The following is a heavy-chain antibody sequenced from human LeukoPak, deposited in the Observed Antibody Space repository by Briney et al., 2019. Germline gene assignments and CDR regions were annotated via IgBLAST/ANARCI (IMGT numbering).Heavy chain of an antibody. J-gene: IGHJ4*02. CDR1: GFTFSSYA. V-gene: IGHV3-23*01. CDR2: ISGSGDTT. CDR3: ARDRYYYDSSDYSRLDY. Sequence: GGSLRLSCAASGFTFSSYAMSWVRQAPGKGLEWVSTISGSGDTTYYADSVKGRFTISRDNSKNTLYLQMNSLRAEDTAVYYCARDRYYYDSSDYSRLDYWGQGTLVTVSS. D-gene: IGHD3-22*01.